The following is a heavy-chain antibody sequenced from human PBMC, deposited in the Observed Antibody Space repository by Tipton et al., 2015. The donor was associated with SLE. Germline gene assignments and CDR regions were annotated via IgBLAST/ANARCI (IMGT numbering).Heavy chain of an antibody. CDR3: AKAPAYLGSGTSYYVDY. V-gene: IGHV3-74*01. CDR1: GYTFNRYW. Sequence: GSLRLSCEGSGYTFNRYWMHWVRQAPGKGLVWVSRINTDGSGKDYAESVKGRFTISRDNAKNTLYLQMNSLTSGDSAVYYCAKAPAYLGSGTSYYVDYWGQGTLVTVSS. CDR2: INTDGSGK. J-gene: IGHJ4*02. D-gene: IGHD3-10*01.